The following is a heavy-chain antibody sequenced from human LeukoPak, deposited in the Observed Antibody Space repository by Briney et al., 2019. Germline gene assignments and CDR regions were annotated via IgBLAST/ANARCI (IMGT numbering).Heavy chain of an antibody. CDR2: ISSDGSAK. CDR3: AKGLNGNWFDP. CDR1: GFTFTTYG. V-gene: IGHV3-30*18. Sequence: GGSLRLSCAASGFTFTTYGMHWARQAPGKGLEWVATISSDGSAKYYADSVQGRFTISRDNSKNTLDLQMNSLRLDDTAVYYCAKGLNGNWFDPWGQGTLVIVSS. J-gene: IGHJ5*02.